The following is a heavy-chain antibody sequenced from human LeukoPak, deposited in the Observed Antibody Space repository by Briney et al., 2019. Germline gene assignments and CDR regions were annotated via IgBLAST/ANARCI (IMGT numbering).Heavy chain of an antibody. J-gene: IGHJ4*02. CDR3: ARNRGWQTFDF. CDR2: INEDGSQT. V-gene: IGHV3-7*01. CDR1: GFTFINYW. Sequence: QSGGSLRLSCAASGFTFINYWMDWVRQAPGKGLEWVANINEDGSQTNYVDSVKGRFTISRDNAKNSLYLQMTSLGAEDTALYYCARNRGWQTFDFWGQGTLVTVSS. D-gene: IGHD5-24*01.